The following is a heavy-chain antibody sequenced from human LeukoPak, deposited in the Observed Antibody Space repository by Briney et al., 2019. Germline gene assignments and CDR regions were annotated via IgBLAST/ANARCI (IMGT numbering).Heavy chain of an antibody. CDR1: GGSISSYY. D-gene: IGHD3-10*01. Sequence: SSETLSLTCTVSGGSISSYYWSWIRQPPGKGLESIGYIYYIGSTNYKTSRKSRVTISVDTSKNQCSLKLSSVTAADTAVYYCARGGYYGSGNDFRFDPWGQGTLVTVSS. J-gene: IGHJ5*02. CDR3: ARGGYYGSGNDFRFDP. V-gene: IGHV4-59*01. CDR2: IYYIGST.